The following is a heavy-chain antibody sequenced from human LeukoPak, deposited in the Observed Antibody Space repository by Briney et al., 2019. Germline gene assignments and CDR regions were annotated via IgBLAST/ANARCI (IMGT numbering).Heavy chain of an antibody. J-gene: IGHJ4*02. D-gene: IGHD2-2*01. CDR2: ISWNSGSI. CDR3: AKDIRLLGSSTSCCLDY. V-gene: IGHV3-9*01. Sequence: GGSLRLSCAASGFTFDDYAMHWVRQAPGKGLEWVSGISWNSGSIGYADSVKGRFTISRDNAKNSLYLQMNSLRAEDTALYYCAKDIRLLGSSTSCCLDYWGQGTLVTVSS. CDR1: GFTFDDYA.